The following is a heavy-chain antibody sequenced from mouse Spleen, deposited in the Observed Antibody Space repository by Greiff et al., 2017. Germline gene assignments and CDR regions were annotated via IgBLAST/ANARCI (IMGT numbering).Heavy chain of an antibody. D-gene: IGHD2-3*01. CDR3: ASLYDGYLAY. Sequence: QVQLQQPGTELVKPGASVKLSCKASGYTFTSYWMHWVKQRPGQGLEWIGVIDPSDSYTNYNQKFKGQATLTVDTSSSTAYMQLSSLTSEDSAVYYCASLYDGYLAYWGQGTLVTVSA. CDR2: IDPSDSYT. CDR1: GYTFTSYW. V-gene: IGHV1-59*01. J-gene: IGHJ3*01.